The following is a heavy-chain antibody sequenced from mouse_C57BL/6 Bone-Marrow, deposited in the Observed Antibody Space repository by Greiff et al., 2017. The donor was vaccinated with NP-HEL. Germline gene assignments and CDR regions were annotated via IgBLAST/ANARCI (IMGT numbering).Heavy chain of an antibody. J-gene: IGHJ2*01. CDR2: ISDGGSYT. CDR1: GFTFSSYA. D-gene: IGHD4-1*01. Sequence: DVQLVESGGGLVKPGGSLKLSCAASGFTFSSYAMSWVRQTPEKRLEWVATISDGGSYTYYPDNVKGRFTISRDNAKNNLYLQMSHLKSEDTAMYYCAREGELGLYYFDYWGQGTTLTVSS. CDR3: AREGELGLYYFDY. V-gene: IGHV5-4*01.